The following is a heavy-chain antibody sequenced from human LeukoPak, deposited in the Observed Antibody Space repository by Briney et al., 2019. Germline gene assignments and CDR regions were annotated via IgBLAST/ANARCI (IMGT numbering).Heavy chain of an antibody. J-gene: IGHJ6*03. V-gene: IGHV5-51*01. Sequence: GESLKISCKGSGYSFTSYWIGWVRQMPGKGLEWMGIIYLGDSDTRYSPSFQGQVTISADKSISTAYLQWSSLKASDTAMYYGSGSYRHYYYYYMDVWGKGTTVTVSS. CDR3: SGSYRHYYYYYMDV. CDR2: IYLGDSDT. D-gene: IGHD3-16*02. CDR1: GYSFTSYW.